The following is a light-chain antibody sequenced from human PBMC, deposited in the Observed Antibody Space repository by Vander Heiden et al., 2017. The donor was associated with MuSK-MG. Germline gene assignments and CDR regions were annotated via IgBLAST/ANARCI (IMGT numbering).Light chain of an antibody. J-gene: IGKJ4*01. V-gene: IGKV3-11*01. CDR2: DAS. CDR1: QSVSSY. Sequence: SGFTPSPATLSVSPGERATLSCRASQSVSSYLAWYQQKPGQAPRLLIYDASNRATGIPARFSGSGSGTDFTLTISSLQPEDFAVYYCQQSNNWPCTFGQGTKVEIK. CDR3: QQSNNWPCT.